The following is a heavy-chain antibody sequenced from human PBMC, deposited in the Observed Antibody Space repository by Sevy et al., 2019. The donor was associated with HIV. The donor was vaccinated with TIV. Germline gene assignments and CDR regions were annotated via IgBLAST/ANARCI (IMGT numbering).Heavy chain of an antibody. Sequence: SENLSLTCTVSGGSISSSSYYWGWIRQPPGKGLEWIGSIYYSGSTYYNPSLKSRVTISVDTSKNQFSLKLSSVTAADTAVYYCARHFAPLGWLWLRGVYYYYGMDVWGQGTTVTVSS. CDR2: IYYSGST. CDR1: GGSISSSSYY. CDR3: ARHFAPLGWLWLRGVYYYYGMDV. D-gene: IGHD5-18*01. J-gene: IGHJ6*02. V-gene: IGHV4-39*01.